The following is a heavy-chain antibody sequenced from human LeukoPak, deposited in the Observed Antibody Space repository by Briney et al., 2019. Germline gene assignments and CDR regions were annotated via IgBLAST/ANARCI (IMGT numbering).Heavy chain of an antibody. J-gene: IGHJ4*02. CDR3: VKVSLWFGEFFCY. V-gene: IGHV3-64D*06. D-gene: IGHD3-10*01. CDR2: ISSNGGST. CDR1: GFTFSSYA. Sequence: AGGSLRLSCSASGFTFSSYAMHWVRQAPGKGLEYVSAISSNGGSTYYADSVKGRFTISRDNSKNTLYLQMSSLRAEDTAVYYCVKVSLWFGEFFCYGGQGTLVTVSS.